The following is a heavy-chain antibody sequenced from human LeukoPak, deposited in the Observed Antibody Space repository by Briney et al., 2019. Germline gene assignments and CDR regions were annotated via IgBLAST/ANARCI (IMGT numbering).Heavy chain of an antibody. CDR2: IYTSGNA. V-gene: IGHV4-59*10. CDR1: GGSFSGYY. D-gene: IGHD2-2*01. Sequence: PSETLSLTCAVYGGSFSGYYWSWIRQPAGKGLEWIGRIYTSGNANYNPSLKSRVTMSVDTSKNQLSLKVTSVTAADTAVYYCASTSAGNSGMDVWGQGTTVTVSS. J-gene: IGHJ6*02. CDR3: ASTSAGNSGMDV.